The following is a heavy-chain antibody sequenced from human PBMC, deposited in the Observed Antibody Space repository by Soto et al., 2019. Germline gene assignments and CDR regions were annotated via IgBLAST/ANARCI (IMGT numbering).Heavy chain of an antibody. V-gene: IGHV4-59*08. J-gene: IGHJ6*03. Sequence: PSETLSLTCTVSGGSISSYYWSWIRQPPGKGLEWIGDIYYSGSTNYNPSLKSRVTISVDTSKNQFSLKLSSVTAADTAVYYCARHRGGEWLAKEYQLNRYYYYYYMDVWGKGTTVTVSS. CDR3: ARHRGGEWLAKEYQLNRYYYYYYMDV. D-gene: IGHD6-19*01. CDR2: IYYSGST. CDR1: GGSISSYY.